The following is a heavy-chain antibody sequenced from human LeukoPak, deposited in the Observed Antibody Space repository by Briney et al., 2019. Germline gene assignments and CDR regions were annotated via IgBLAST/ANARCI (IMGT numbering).Heavy chain of an antibody. CDR1: GFTFRSYW. V-gene: IGHV3-7*01. Sequence: PGGSLRLSRAAFGFTFRSYWMSWVRQAPGEGLEWVANIKQDGREKYYVDSVKGRFTISRDNAKNSLYLQMNSLRAEDTAVYYCAGDKASRPLGYWGQGTLVTVSS. CDR2: IKQDGREK. J-gene: IGHJ4*02. D-gene: IGHD3-16*01. CDR3: AGDKASRPLGY.